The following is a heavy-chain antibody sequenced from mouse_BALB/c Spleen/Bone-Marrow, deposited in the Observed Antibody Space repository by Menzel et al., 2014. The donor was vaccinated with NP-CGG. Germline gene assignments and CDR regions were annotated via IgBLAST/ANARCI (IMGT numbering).Heavy chain of an antibody. Sequence: VESGPELKKSGETVKISCKASGYAFTDYSIHWVKQAPGKGLEWMAWINTETGEPTYADDFKGRFAFSLETSASTAYLQIINLKNEDTATYFCARRSIMITTSNFDYWGQGTTLTVSS. D-gene: IGHD2-4*01. V-gene: IGHV9-2-1*01. CDR3: ARRSIMITTSNFDY. CDR1: GYAFTDYS. CDR2: INTETGEP. J-gene: IGHJ2*01.